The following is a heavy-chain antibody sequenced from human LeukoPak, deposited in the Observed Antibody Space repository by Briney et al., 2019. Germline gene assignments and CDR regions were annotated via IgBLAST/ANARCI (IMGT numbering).Heavy chain of an antibody. CDR2: IYSNGIT. CDR1: GGSIFSYY. Sequence: SETLSVICTVSGGSIFSYYFNWIRQPPGKGLEWIGYIYSNGITSYNPSLRSRSTISIATSKNQFSLRLTSVTAADTATYYCARRAYYDSSGYYPASAYFDLWGRGTLVTVSS. V-gene: IGHV4-4*09. J-gene: IGHJ2*01. CDR3: ARRAYYDSSGYYPASAYFDL. D-gene: IGHD3-22*01.